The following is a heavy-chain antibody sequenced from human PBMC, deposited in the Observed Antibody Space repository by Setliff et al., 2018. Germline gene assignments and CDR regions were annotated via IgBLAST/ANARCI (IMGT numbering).Heavy chain of an antibody. CDR1: GGSISSSSYY. Sequence: SETLSLTCTVSGGSISSSSYYWGWIRQPPGKGLEWIGSIYYSGSTYYNSSLKSRVIISVNTSKNQFSLRLTSVTAADTAVYYCARHASSGLQTFDFWGQGALVTVSS. V-gene: IGHV4-39*01. CDR3: ARHASSGLQTFDF. J-gene: IGHJ4*02. CDR2: IYYSGST. D-gene: IGHD6-13*01.